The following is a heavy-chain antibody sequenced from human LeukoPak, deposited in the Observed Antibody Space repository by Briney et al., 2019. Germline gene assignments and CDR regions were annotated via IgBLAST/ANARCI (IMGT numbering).Heavy chain of an antibody. CDR3: ARDYYTAVAGSGAYFDN. CDR1: GFTFTSYA. J-gene: IGHJ4*02. V-gene: IGHV3-30*03. CDR2: ISSGGSNK. D-gene: IGHD6-19*01. Sequence: GGSLRLSCAASGFTFTSYALHWVRQAPGKGLEWVAVISSGGSNKYYADSVKVRFTISRDNSDTTLFLQMNSLRPDDTAVYYCARDYYTAVAGSGAYFDNWGQRTLVTVSS.